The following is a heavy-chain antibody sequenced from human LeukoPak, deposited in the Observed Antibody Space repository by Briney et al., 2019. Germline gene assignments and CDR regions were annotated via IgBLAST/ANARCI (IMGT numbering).Heavy chain of an antibody. J-gene: IGHJ4*02. D-gene: IGHD2-8*01. CDR3: AKSGDLVLMVSAIFDY. Sequence: PGGSLRLSCAASGFTFSSDGRSWVRQAPGKGLEWVSAISGSGGSTYYAASVKGRFTISRDNSKNTLYLQMNSPRAEDTAVYYCAKSGDLVLMVSAIFDYWGQGNLVTVSS. V-gene: IGHV3-23*01. CDR2: ISGSGGST. CDR1: GFTFSSDG.